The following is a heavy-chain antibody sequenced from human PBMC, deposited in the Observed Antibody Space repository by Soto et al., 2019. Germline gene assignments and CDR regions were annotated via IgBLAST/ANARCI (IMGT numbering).Heavy chain of an antibody. CDR1: GFTFSSYA. J-gene: IGHJ4*02. Sequence: GGSLRLSCAASGFTFSSYAMSWVRQPPGKGLEWVSAISGSGGSTYYADSVKGRFTISRDNSKNTLYLQMNSLRAEDTAVYYCAKSLGLDYYDFYFDYWGQGTLVTVSS. CDR2: ISGSGGST. D-gene: IGHD3-22*01. CDR3: AKSLGLDYYDFYFDY. V-gene: IGHV3-23*01.